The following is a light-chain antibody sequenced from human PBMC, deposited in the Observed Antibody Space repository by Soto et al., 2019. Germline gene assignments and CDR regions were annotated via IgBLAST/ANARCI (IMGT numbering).Light chain of an antibody. CDR1: QSVSSY. CDR2: DAS. Sequence: IVLPKSPATLSLSPGERATLSCRASQSVSSYLAWYQQEPGQAPRLLIYDASNRATGIPARFSGSGSGTDFTLTISSLEPEDFAVYYCQQFSSYPLTFGGGTKADIK. V-gene: IGKV3-11*01. CDR3: QQFSSYPLT. J-gene: IGKJ4*01.